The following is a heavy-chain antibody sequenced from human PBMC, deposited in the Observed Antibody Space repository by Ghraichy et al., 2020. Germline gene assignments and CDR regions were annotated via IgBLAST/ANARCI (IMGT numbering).Heavy chain of an antibody. D-gene: IGHD2-8*01. V-gene: IGHV4-61*01. CDR1: GGSVSSGFYY. CDR3: ARERGVHYLDY. J-gene: IGHJ4*02. CDR2: ISYTGST. Sequence: SETLSLTCTVSGGSVSSGFYYWSWIRQPPGKGLEWIGYISYTGSTNYNPSLKSRVTISVDTSQNQFSLKLSSVTAAATAVYYCARERGVHYLDYWGQGPRVIGSP.